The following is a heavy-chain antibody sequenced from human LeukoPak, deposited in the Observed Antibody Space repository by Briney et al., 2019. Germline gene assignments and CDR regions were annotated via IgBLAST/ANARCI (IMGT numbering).Heavy chain of an antibody. Sequence: SETLSLTCTVSGGSISSYYWSWIRQPPGKGLEWIGYIYYSGSTNYNPSLKSRVTISVDTSKNQFSLKLSSVTAADTAVYYCARHGRDYYDGSGYYTVGLFDYWGQGTLVTVSS. D-gene: IGHD3-22*01. J-gene: IGHJ4*02. V-gene: IGHV4-59*08. CDR1: GGSISSYY. CDR3: ARHGRDYYDGSGYYTVGLFDY. CDR2: IYYSGST.